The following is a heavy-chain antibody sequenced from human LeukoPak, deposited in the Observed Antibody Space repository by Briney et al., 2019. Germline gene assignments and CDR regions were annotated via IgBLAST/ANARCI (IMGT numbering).Heavy chain of an antibody. Sequence: GGSLRLSCAASGFTFSSYAMSWVRQAPGKGLEWVSAISGSGGSTYYADSVKGRFTISRDNSKNTLYLQTNSLRAEDTAVYYCAHTGDVYDYVWESYRYNYWGQGTLVTVSS. CDR2: ISGSGGST. D-gene: IGHD3-16*02. J-gene: IGHJ4*02. CDR1: GFTFSSYA. CDR3: AHTGDVYDYVWESYRYNY. V-gene: IGHV3-23*01.